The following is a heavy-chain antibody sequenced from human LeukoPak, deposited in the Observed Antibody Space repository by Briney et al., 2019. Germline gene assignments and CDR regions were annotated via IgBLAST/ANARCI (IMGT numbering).Heavy chain of an antibody. CDR2: INPNSGGT. J-gene: IGHJ6*02. CDR3: AASSCGGDCYSRYYYYGMVV. Sequence: ASVKVSCKASGYTFTGYYMHWVRQAPGQGLEWMGWINPNSGGTNYAQKFQGRVTMTRDTSISTAYMELSRLRSDDTAVYYCAASSCGGDCYSRYYYYGMVVWGQGTTVTVSS. V-gene: IGHV1-2*02. D-gene: IGHD2-21*02. CDR1: GYTFTGYY.